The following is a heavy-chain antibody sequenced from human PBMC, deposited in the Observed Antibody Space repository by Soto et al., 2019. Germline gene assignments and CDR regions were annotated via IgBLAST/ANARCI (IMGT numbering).Heavy chain of an antibody. CDR3: ARSPRIAAAGTGGWFDP. CDR2: IYHSGST. D-gene: IGHD6-13*01. Sequence: SETLSLTCAVSSGSISSSNWWSWVRQPPGKGLEWIGEIYHSGSTNYNPSLKSRVTISVDKSKNQFSLKLSSVTAADTAVYYCARSPRIAAAGTGGWFDPWGQGTLVTVSS. CDR1: SGSISSSNW. J-gene: IGHJ5*02. V-gene: IGHV4-4*02.